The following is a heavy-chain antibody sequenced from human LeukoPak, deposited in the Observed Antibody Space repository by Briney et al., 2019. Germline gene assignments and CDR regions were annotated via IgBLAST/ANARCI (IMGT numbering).Heavy chain of an antibody. CDR1: GFTFDKAW. Sequence: GGSLRLSCAASGFTFDKAWMTWVRQAPGKGLEWVSGISGRSDSTYYADSVKGRFTISRDNSKNTLYLQMNSLRAEDTAVYYCARHLRQQLVPGYYYYYMDVWGKGTTVTISS. D-gene: IGHD6-13*01. CDR2: ISGRSDST. J-gene: IGHJ6*03. CDR3: ARHLRQQLVPGYYYYYMDV. V-gene: IGHV3-23*01.